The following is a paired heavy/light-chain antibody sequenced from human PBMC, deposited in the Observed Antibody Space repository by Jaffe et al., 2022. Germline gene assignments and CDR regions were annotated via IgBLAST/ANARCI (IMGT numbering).Heavy chain of an antibody. CDR3: ARGRKAQGKRRGYCTGGVCYRGLSYYYYYMDV. CDR2: ISSSGSTI. Sequence: QVQLVESGGGLVKPGGSLRLSCAASGFTFSDYYMSWIRQAPGKGLEWVSYISSSGSTIYYADSVKGRFTISRDNAKNSLYLQMNSLRAEDTAVYYCARGRKAQGKRRGYCTGGVCYRGLSYYYYYMDVWGKGTTVTVSS. J-gene: IGHJ6*03. D-gene: IGHD2-8*02. V-gene: IGHV3-11*01. CDR1: GFTFSDYY.
Light chain of an antibody. CDR2: DDS. J-gene: IGLJ1*01. CDR1: NIGSKS. Sequence: SYVLTQPPSVSVAPGQTARITCGGNNIGSKSVHWYQQKPGQAPVLVVYDDSDRPSGIPERFSGSNSGNTATLTISRVEAGDEADYYCQVWDSSSDHPYVFGTGTKVTVL. V-gene: IGLV3-21*02. CDR3: QVWDSSSDHPYV.